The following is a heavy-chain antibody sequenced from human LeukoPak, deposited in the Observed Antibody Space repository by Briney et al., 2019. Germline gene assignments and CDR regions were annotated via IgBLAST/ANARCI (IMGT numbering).Heavy chain of an antibody. CDR1: GFTFSSYA. V-gene: IGHV3-23*01. D-gene: IGHD3-3*01. CDR2: ISGSGGST. Sequence: GGSLRLSCAASGFTFSSYAMSWVRQAPGKGLEWVSAISGSGGSTYYADSVKGRFTISRDNSKNTLYLQMNSLRAEDTAVYYCAKVHAVIIQVEAFDYWGQGTLVTVSS. J-gene: IGHJ4*02. CDR3: AKVHAVIIQVEAFDY.